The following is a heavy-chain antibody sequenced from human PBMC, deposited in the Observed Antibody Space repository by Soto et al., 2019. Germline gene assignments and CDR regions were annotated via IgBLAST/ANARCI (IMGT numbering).Heavy chain of an antibody. D-gene: IGHD3-3*01. CDR1: GFSFGSYW. CDR3: ARDVGPVTIFGEALSGYFDF. CDR2: IKDDGSER. J-gene: IGHJ4*02. Sequence: GSLRLSCAVSGFSFGSYWMSWVRQAPGKGLEWLASIKDDGSERYYLDSVKGRFTISRDNAKDSLSLQMNSLRGEDTAFYYCARDVGPVTIFGEALSGYFDFWGQGTLVTVS. V-gene: IGHV3-7*03.